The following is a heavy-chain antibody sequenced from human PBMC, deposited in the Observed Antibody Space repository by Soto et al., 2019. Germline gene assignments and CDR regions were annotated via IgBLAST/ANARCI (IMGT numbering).Heavy chain of an antibody. V-gene: IGHV3-49*03. Sequence: PGGSLRLSCPASGFPFGDYAMSWFRQAPGKGLEWVGFIRSKAYGGTTEYAASVKGRFTISRDDSKSIAYLQMNSLKTEDTAVYYGTREPLSVDEWWRAYHDASNSLGQATMVTV. CDR1: GFPFGDYA. J-gene: IGHJ3*02. CDR2: IRSKAYGGTT. CDR3: TREPLSVDEWWRAYHDASNS. D-gene: IGHD2-8*01.